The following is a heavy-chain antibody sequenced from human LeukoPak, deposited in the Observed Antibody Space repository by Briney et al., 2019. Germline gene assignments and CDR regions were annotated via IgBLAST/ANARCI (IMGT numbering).Heavy chain of an antibody. V-gene: IGHV3-23*01. Sequence: GGSLRLSCAASGFTFSSYIVTWVRQAPGKGLEWVSSISGSGCTTYFADSVKGRFTISRDNSKNTLYLQMSSLRAEDTAIYYCAKDSTVSGSYYGMDIWGQGTTVTVSS. CDR3: AKDSTVSGSYYGMDI. J-gene: IGHJ6*02. D-gene: IGHD3-22*01. CDR1: GFTFSSYI. CDR2: ISGSGCTT.